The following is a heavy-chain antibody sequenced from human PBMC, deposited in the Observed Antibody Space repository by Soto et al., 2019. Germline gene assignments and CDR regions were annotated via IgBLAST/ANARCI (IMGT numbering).Heavy chain of an antibody. CDR1: GGSISSYY. CDR3: ASGDTVTTTDPYYFDY. Sequence: PSETLSLTCTVSGGSISSYYWSWIRQPPGKGLEWIGYIYYSGSTNYNPSLKSRVTISVDTSKNQFSLKLSSVTAADTAVYYCASGDTVTTTDPYYFDYWGQGTLVTVSS. J-gene: IGHJ4*02. V-gene: IGHV4-59*01. CDR2: IYYSGST. D-gene: IGHD4-4*01.